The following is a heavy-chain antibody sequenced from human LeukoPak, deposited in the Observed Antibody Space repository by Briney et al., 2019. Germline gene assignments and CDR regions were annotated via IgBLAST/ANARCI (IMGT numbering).Heavy chain of an antibody. CDR3: VRDAGGY. Sequence: PGGSLRLSCAASGFTFSSQAMHWVRQAPGKGLEWVAVISYDGSNEYYADSVKGQFTISRDNSKNTLYLQMSSLRTEDTGVYFCVRDAGGYWGQGTLVTVSS. J-gene: IGHJ4*02. V-gene: IGHV3-30*04. CDR1: GFTFSSQA. CDR2: ISYDGSNE. D-gene: IGHD1-14*01.